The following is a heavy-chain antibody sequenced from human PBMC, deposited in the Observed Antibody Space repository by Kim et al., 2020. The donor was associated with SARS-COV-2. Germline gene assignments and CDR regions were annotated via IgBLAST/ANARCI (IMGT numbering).Heavy chain of an antibody. CDR3: AKYKSIAVAGTAWFDY. Sequence: GGSLRLSCAASGFTFSSYAMSWVRQAPGKGLEWVSAISGSGGSTYYADSVKGRFTISRDNSKNTLYLQMNSLRAEDTAVYYCAKYKSIAVAGTAWFDYWGQGTLVTVSP. J-gene: IGHJ4*02. D-gene: IGHD6-19*01. CDR1: GFTFSSYA. CDR2: ISGSGGST. V-gene: IGHV3-23*01.